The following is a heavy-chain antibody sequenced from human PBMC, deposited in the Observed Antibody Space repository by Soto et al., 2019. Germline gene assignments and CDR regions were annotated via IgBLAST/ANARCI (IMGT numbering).Heavy chain of an antibody. Sequence: SGPTLVNATQTLTMTCTFSGFSLPTDRVGVGWIRQPPGEALEWLAVIYWDDTKTYRPSLENRLTITKDSSKNQVALTMTNMDSVDTATYYCAHAYGGRSLYWGQGTLVTVSS. CDR2: IYWDDTK. J-gene: IGHJ4*02. CDR1: GFSLPTDRVG. CDR3: AHAYGGRSLY. V-gene: IGHV2-5*02. D-gene: IGHD4-17*01.